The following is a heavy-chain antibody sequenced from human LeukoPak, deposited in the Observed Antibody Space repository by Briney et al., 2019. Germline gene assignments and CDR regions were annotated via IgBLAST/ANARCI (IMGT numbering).Heavy chain of an antibody. Sequence: ASVKVSCKASGYTFTGYYTHWVRQAPGQGLEWMGWINPNSGGTNYAQKFQGRVTMTRDTSISTAYMELSRLRSDDTAVYYCARDLGSDSSGYYIIKYYFDYWGQGTLVTVSS. CDR3: ARDLGSDSSGYYIIKYYFDY. J-gene: IGHJ4*02. V-gene: IGHV1-2*02. CDR1: GYTFTGYY. D-gene: IGHD3-22*01. CDR2: INPNSGGT.